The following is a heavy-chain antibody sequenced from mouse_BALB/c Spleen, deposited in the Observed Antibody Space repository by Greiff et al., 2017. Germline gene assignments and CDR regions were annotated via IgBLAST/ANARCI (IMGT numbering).Heavy chain of an antibody. CDR1: GYTFTSYW. J-gene: IGHJ2*01. CDR3: ASNYFDY. Sequence: QVQLKQSGAELAKPGASVKMSCKASGYTFTSYWMHWVKQRPGQGLEWIGYINPSTGYTEYNQKFKDKATLTADKSSSTAYMQLSSLTSEDSAVYYCASNYFDYWGQGTTLTVSS. CDR2: INPSTGYT. V-gene: IGHV1-7*01.